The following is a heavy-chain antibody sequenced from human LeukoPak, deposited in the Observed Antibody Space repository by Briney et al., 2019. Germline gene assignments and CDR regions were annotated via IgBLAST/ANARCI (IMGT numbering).Heavy chain of an antibody. Sequence: SETLSLTCTVSGGSISSYYWSWIRQPPGKGLEWIGYIYYSGSTNYNPSLKSRVTISVDTSKNQFSLKLSSVTAADTAMYYCAKCPNDAFDIWGQGTMVTVSS. V-gene: IGHV4-59*08. CDR1: GGSISSYY. D-gene: IGHD2-2*01. CDR2: IYYSGST. J-gene: IGHJ3*02. CDR3: AKCPNDAFDI.